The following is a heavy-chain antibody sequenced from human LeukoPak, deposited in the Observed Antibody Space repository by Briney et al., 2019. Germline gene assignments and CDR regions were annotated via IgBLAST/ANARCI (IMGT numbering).Heavy chain of an antibody. CDR2: ISGGGRTT. CDR1: GFIFTNHA. D-gene: IGHD3-22*01. CDR3: AKNVLVKRYSDY. Sequence: GESLRLSCEASGFIFTNHAISWVRQAPGKGLQWVSVISGGGRTTEYADSVKGRFTVSRDISKNTVFLQMNSVRVEDTDIYYCAKNVLVKRYSDYWGQGVVVTVSS. V-gene: IGHV3-23*01. J-gene: IGHJ4*02.